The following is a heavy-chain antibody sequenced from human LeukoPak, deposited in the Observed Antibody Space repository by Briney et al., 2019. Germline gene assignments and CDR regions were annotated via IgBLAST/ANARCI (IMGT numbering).Heavy chain of an antibody. CDR3: ARGGLYCSSTSCYRRRFDY. V-gene: IGHV4-34*01. CDR2: INHSGST. D-gene: IGHD2-2*01. J-gene: IGHJ4*02. CDR1: GGSFSGYY. Sequence: PSETLSLTCAVYGGSFSGYYWSWIRQPPGKGLELIGEINHSGSTNYNPSLKSRVTISVDTSKNQFSLKLSSVTAADTAVYYCARGGLYCSSTSCYRRRFDYWGQGTLVTVSS.